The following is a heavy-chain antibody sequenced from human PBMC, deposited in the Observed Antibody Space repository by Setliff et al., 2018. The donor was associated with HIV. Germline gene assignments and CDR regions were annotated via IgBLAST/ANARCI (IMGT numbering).Heavy chain of an antibody. J-gene: IGHJ6*02. CDR3: ARDHCSSSGCYEYSYYGMDV. D-gene: IGHD2-2*01. CDR1: GYTFTGYY. CDR2: INPNSGGT. Sequence: GASVKVSCEASGYTFTGYYMHWVRQAPGQGREWKGWINPNSGGTTYAQKFQCRVTMTRDTSISKAYMEVSRLRSDDTAVYYCARDHCSSSGCYEYSYYGMDVWGQGTTVTVSS. V-gene: IGHV1-2*02.